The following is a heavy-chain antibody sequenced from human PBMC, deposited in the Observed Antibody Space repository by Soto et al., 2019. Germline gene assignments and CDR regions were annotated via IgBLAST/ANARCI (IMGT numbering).Heavy chain of an antibody. J-gene: IGHJ2*01. D-gene: IGHD2-15*01. V-gene: IGHV3-23*01. Sequence: KGLEWVSAISGSGCSTYYADSVKRRFTIPRDYSKNTLYLQMNSLRAEDTAVYYCFFFFQAEDGIRDTVPVSAFLLNRSSDL. CDR3: FFFFQAEDGIRDTVPVSAFLLNRSSDL. CDR2: ISGSGCST.